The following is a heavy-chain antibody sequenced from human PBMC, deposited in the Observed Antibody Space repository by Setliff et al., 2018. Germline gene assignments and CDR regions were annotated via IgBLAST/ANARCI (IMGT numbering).Heavy chain of an antibody. CDR3: ARGETSGGTWFGEVYPF. J-gene: IGHJ4*02. Sequence: SETLSLTCAVYGGSFSGYYWSWIRQPPGKGLEWIGEINHSGSTYYNPSLKSRVTISVDTSKNQFSLKLSSVTAADTAVYYCARGETSGGTWFGEVYPFWGQGTLVTVSS. V-gene: IGHV4-34*01. CDR1: GGSFSGYY. CDR2: INHSGST. D-gene: IGHD3-10*01.